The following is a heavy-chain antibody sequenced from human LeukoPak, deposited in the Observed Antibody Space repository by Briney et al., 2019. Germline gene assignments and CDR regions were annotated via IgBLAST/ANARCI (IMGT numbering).Heavy chain of an antibody. V-gene: IGHV4-38-2*01. CDR3: ARNFWSNFYTGDYFDY. CDR1: GYSISSGYY. CDR2: IFHSGST. J-gene: IGHJ4*02. Sequence: PSETLSLTCAVSGYSISSGYYWGWIRQPPGKGLEWIGTIFHSGSTYYSSPLKSRITISVDTSKNQFSLTLSSVTAADTAVYFCARNFWSNFYTGDYFDYWGQGTLVTVSS. D-gene: IGHD3-3*01.